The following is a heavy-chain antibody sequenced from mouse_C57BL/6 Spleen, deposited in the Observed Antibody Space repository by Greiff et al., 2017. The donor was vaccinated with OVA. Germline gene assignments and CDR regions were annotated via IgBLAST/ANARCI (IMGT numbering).Heavy chain of an antibody. CDR2: SDPSDSYT. J-gene: IGHJ4*01. CDR3: AAGLRQDAMDY. CDR1: GYTFTSYW. D-gene: IGHD2-4*01. Sequence: QVQLQQPGAELVMPGASVKLSCKASGYTFTSYWMHWVKQRPGQGLEWIGESDPSDSYTNYNQKFKGKSTLTVDKSSSTAYMQLSSLTSEDSAVYYCAAGLRQDAMDYWGQGTSVTVSS. V-gene: IGHV1-69*01.